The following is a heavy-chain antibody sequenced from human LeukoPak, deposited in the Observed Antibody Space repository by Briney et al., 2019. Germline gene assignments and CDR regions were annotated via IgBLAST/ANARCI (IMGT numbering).Heavy chain of an antibody. CDR1: SDSISSGSYY. Sequence: PSETLSLTCIVSSDSISSGSYYWSWIRQPAGKDLEWTGRIHTSGSTDYNPSLRSRATISLDTSKNHFSLQLTSVTAADTAVYYCARGVSQVRGMWFDPWGQGTLVTVSS. CDR2: IHTSGST. D-gene: IGHD3-10*01. CDR3: ARGVSQVRGMWFDP. V-gene: IGHV4-61*02. J-gene: IGHJ5*02.